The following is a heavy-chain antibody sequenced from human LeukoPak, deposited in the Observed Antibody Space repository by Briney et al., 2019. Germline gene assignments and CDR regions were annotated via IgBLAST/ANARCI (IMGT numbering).Heavy chain of an antibody. V-gene: IGHV3-23*01. CDR2: ISGSGGST. J-gene: IGHJ6*02. D-gene: IGHD3-22*01. CDR1: GFTFSSYA. CDR3: AKDRLIASYYYGMDV. Sequence: PGGSLRLSCAASGFTFSSYAMTWVRQAPGKGLEWVSAISGSGGSTSYADSVKGRFTISRDNSKNTLYLQMNSLRAEDTAVYYCAKDRLIASYYYGMDVWGQGTTVTVSS.